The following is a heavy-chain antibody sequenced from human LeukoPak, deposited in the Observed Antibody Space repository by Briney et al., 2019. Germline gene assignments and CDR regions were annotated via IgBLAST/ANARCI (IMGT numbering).Heavy chain of an antibody. CDR1: GFTFSTYA. V-gene: IGHV3-23*01. CDR3: AKDRTAADSSGYSHDAFDI. D-gene: IGHD3-22*01. CDR2: ISGSGGST. J-gene: IGHJ3*02. Sequence: PGGSLRLSCAASGFTFSTYAMTWVRQPPGKGLEWVSAISGSGGSTYYANSVKGRFTISRDNSKDTLYLQMNSLRAEDTAVYYCAKDRTAADSSGYSHDAFDIWGQGTMVTVSS.